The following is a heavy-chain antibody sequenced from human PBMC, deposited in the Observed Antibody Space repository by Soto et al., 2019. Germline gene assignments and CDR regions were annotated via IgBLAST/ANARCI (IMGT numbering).Heavy chain of an antibody. J-gene: IGHJ5*02. CDR1: GFTFSSYG. CDR2: ISYDGSNK. V-gene: IGHV3-30*18. Sequence: QVQLVESGGGVVQPGRSLRLSCAASGFTFSSYGMHWVRQAPGKGLEWVAVISYDGSNKYYADSVKGRFTISRDNSKNKLYLQMNSLRDEDTAVYYCAKDLVDYSNYDVEVNWFDPWGQGTLVTVSS. D-gene: IGHD4-4*01. CDR3: AKDLVDYSNYDVEVNWFDP.